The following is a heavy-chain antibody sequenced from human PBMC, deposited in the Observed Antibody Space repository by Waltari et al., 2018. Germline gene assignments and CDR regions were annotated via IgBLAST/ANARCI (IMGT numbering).Heavy chain of an antibody. J-gene: IGHJ4*02. V-gene: IGHV4-38-2*01. CDR2: LYHSGGT. D-gene: IGHD1-1*01. Sequence: QVQLQESGPGLVKPSETLSLTCAASGYSISSGYYWGWIRQPPGRGLEWMGSLYHSGGTYYNASLESRVTISVDTAKNQFSLKLSSVTAADTAVYYCARHSLPRGMATTTGPFDYWGQGTLVTVSS. CDR1: GYSISSGYY. CDR3: ARHSLPRGMATTTGPFDY.